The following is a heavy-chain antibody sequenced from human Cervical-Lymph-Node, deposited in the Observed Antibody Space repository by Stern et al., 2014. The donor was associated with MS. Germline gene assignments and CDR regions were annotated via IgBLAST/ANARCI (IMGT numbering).Heavy chain of an antibody. V-gene: IGHV3-9*01. Sequence: EVQLGEYGGGLVQPGRSLRLSCAASGFTFDDYALHWVRQAPGQGLEWVSGISWNSKNIDYADSVKGRFTISRDNAKNSLYLQMNSLRAEDTALYYCTKDIGLDIVVVPAAPPPTDYGMDVWGQGTTVTVSS. CDR2: ISWNSKNI. CDR3: TKDIGLDIVVVPAAPPPTDYGMDV. CDR1: GFTFDDYA. J-gene: IGHJ6*02. D-gene: IGHD2-2*01.